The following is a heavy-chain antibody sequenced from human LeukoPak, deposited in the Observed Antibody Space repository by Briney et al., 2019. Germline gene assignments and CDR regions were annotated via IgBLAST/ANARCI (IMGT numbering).Heavy chain of an antibody. D-gene: IGHD3-10*01. Sequence: GGSLRLSCAASGFTFSSYAMSWVRQAPGKGLEWVSSISGSGDSTYFADSVKGRFTISRDNSKNTLYLQMNSLRAEDTAVYYCASSGSYVAHYYGMDVWGQGTTVTVSS. CDR2: ISGSGDST. J-gene: IGHJ6*02. CDR1: GFTFSSYA. V-gene: IGHV3-23*01. CDR3: ASSGSYVAHYYGMDV.